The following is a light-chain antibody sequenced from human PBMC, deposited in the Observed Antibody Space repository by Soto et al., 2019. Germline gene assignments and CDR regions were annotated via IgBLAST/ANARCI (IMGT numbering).Light chain of an antibody. CDR2: GAS. CDR3: QQYNNWLFT. J-gene: IGKJ4*01. V-gene: IGKV3-15*01. Sequence: EIVMTQSPATLSVSPGERVTLSCRASQSVSGNLAWYQQKPGQAPRLLNYGASTRATGSPARFSGSGSGTEFTLTISSLQSEDFAVYYCQQYNNWLFTFGGGTRVEIK. CDR1: QSVSGN.